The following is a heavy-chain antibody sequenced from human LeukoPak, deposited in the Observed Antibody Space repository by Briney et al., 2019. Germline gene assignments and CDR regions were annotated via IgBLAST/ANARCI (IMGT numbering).Heavy chain of an antibody. Sequence: GGSLRLSCAASGFSFSSYWMSWVRQAPGKGLEWVANIQSDGSVQQYVDSVKGRLTIPRDNAKNSLYLQMNSLRAEDTAVYYCARIPRGSGWSFLDFWGQGTLVTVTS. D-gene: IGHD6-19*01. CDR3: ARIPRGSGWSFLDF. J-gene: IGHJ4*02. CDR1: GFSFSSYW. V-gene: IGHV3-7*01. CDR2: IQSDGSVQ.